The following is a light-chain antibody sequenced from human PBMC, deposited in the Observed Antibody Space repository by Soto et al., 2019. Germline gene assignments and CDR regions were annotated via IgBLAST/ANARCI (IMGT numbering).Light chain of an antibody. CDR2: DAS. CDR3: QQRSNWPPIT. CDR1: QSVSSY. Sequence: EIVLTQSPATLSLSPGERATLSCRASQSVSSYLAWYQQKPGQAPRLLIYDASNRATGIPARFSGSGSGTXXXXXXXXXXXXXXAVYYCQQRSNWPPITXXXXXRLEXX. V-gene: IGKV3-11*01. J-gene: IGKJ5*01.